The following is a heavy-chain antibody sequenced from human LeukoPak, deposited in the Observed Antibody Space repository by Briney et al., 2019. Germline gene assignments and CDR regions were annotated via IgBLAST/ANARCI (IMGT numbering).Heavy chain of an antibody. D-gene: IGHD3-3*01. CDR2: TYYRSKWYN. CDR1: GDSVSSNNAA. CDR3: ARLGFLEWLPPDY. Sequence: SQTFSLTCAISGDSVSSNNAAWNWIRQSPSRGLEWLGRTYYRSKWYNDYAVSVKSRITINPDTSKNQFSLQLNSVTPEDTAVYYCARLGFLEWLPPDYWGQGTLVTVSS. J-gene: IGHJ4*02. V-gene: IGHV6-1*01.